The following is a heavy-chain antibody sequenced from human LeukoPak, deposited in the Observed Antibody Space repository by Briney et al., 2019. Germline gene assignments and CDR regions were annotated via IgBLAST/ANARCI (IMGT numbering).Heavy chain of an antibody. CDR1: GYTFTSYY. Sequence: ASVKVSCKASGYTFTSYYMHWVRQAPGQGLEWMGIINPSGGSTSYAQKFQGRVTMTRDTSTSTVYMELSSLRSEDTAVYYCARRKVGYCSGGSCYNWFDPWGQGTLVTVSS. V-gene: IGHV1-46*01. CDR3: ARRKVGYCSGGSCYNWFDP. D-gene: IGHD2-15*01. J-gene: IGHJ5*02. CDR2: INPSGGST.